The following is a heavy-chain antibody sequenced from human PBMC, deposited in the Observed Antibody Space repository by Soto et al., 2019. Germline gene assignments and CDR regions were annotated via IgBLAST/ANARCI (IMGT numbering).Heavy chain of an antibody. CDR2: ISAYTGNT. CDR1: GYTFTSYG. CDR3: ARDHGGSGSLSLTYRYYYAMDV. V-gene: IGHV1-18*01. J-gene: IGHJ6*02. Sequence: ASVKVSCKASGYTFTSYGITWVRQAPGQGLEWMGWISAYTGNTNYAQRLQGRATMTTDTSTTTAYMELRSLRSDDAAVYYCARDHGGSGSLSLTYRYYYAMDVWGQGTTVTVSS. D-gene: IGHD3-10*01.